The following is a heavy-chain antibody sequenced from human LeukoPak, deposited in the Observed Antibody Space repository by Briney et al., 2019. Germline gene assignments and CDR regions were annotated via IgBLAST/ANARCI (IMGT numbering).Heavy chain of an antibody. CDR1: GGSISSYY. CDR3: ARSSGYSSSDAFDI. CDR2: IYYSGST. J-gene: IGHJ3*02. D-gene: IGHD6-6*01. Sequence: PSETLSLTCTASGGSISSYYRRWIRQPPGKGLEWIGYIYYSGSTNYNPSLKSRVTISVDTSKNQFSLKLRSVTAADTAVYYCARSSGYSSSDAFDIWGQGTMVTVSS. V-gene: IGHV4-59*01.